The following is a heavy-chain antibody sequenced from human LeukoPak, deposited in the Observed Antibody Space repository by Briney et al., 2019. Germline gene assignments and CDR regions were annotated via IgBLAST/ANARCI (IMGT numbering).Heavy chain of an antibody. CDR1: GFTFSSYA. CDR2: ISGSGGST. J-gene: IGHJ4*02. V-gene: IGHV3-23*01. D-gene: IGHD5-18*01. Sequence: GGSLRLSCAASGFTFSSYAMSWVRQAPGKGLEWVSAISGSGGSTYYADSVKGRFTISRDNSKNTVYLQINSLRAEDTAVYYCAKSGGYSYGNQGYYFDYWGQGTLVTVSS. CDR3: AKSGGYSYGNQGYYFDY.